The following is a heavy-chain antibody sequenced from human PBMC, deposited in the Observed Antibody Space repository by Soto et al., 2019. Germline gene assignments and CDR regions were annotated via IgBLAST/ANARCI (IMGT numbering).Heavy chain of an antibody. V-gene: IGHV3-21*01. J-gene: IGHJ3*02. Sequence: EVQLVESGGGLVKPGGSLRLSCAASGFTFSSYSMNWVRQAPGKGLEWVSSISSSSSYIYYADSVKGRFTISRDNAKNSLYLQMNSLRAEDRAVYGCARDLLYGSANGGGAVDIWGQGTMVTVSS. CDR2: ISSSSSYI. CDR1: GFTFSSYS. CDR3: ARDLLYGSANGGGAVDI. D-gene: IGHD4-17*01.